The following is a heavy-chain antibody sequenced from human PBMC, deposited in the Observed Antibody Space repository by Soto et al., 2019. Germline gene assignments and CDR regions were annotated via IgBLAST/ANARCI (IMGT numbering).Heavy chain of an antibody. CDR3: AREIRLSSRGAFDI. V-gene: IGHV1-2*04. CDR1: GYTFTGQY. Sequence: QVQLVQSGAEVKKPGASVKVSCKASGYTFTGQYIHWVRQAPGQGLEWMGWINPMSGGTTYAQKFQGWVTMTRDTLISTAYMELSRLKSDDTAVDDCAREIRLSSRGAFDIWGQGTMVTVTS. J-gene: IGHJ3*02. D-gene: IGHD6-19*01. CDR2: INPMSGGT.